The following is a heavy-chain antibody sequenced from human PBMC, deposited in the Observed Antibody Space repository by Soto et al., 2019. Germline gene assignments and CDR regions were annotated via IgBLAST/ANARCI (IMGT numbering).Heavy chain of an antibody. CDR3: ARSGAGKHEIVVVAATARRHFDP. D-gene: IGHD2-15*01. Sequence: ASVKVSCKASGYTFTSYGISWVRQAPGQGLEWMGWISAYNGNTNYAQKLQGRVTMTTDTSTSTAYMELRSLRSDDTAVYYCARSGAGKHEIVVVAATARRHFDPWGQGTLVTVSS. J-gene: IGHJ5*02. CDR1: GYTFTSYG. CDR2: ISAYNGNT. V-gene: IGHV1-18*01.